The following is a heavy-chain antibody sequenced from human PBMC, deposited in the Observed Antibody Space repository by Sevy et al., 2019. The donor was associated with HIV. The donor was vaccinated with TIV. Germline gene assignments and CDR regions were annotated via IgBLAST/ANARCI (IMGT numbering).Heavy chain of an antibody. V-gene: IGHV1-46*03. Sequence: ASVKVSCKASGYTFNNYYLHWVRQAPGQGLEGMGVINPSSISTLYAQKFQGRVTMTRDTSTSTVYLELSRLRSEDTAVYYCGRGDGTGRDFDYWGQGTLVTVSS. CDR3: GRGDGTGRDFDY. CDR1: GYTFNNYY. J-gene: IGHJ4*02. D-gene: IGHD6-13*01. CDR2: INPSSIST.